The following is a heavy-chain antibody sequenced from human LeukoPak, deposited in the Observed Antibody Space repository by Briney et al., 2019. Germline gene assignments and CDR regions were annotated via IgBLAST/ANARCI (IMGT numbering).Heavy chain of an antibody. CDR2: INAGNGNT. D-gene: IGHD6-13*01. Sequence: ASVKVSCKASGYTFTSYAMHWVRQAPGQRLEWMGWINAGNGNTKYSQKFQGRVTITRDTSASTAYMELSSLRSEDTAVYYCARPGIAAAVVRYYFDHWGQGTLVTVSS. CDR1: GYTFTSYA. J-gene: IGHJ4*02. CDR3: ARPGIAAAVVRYYFDH. V-gene: IGHV1-3*01.